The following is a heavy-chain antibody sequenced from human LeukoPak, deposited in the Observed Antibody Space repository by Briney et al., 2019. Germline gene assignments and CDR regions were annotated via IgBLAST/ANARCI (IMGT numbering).Heavy chain of an antibody. J-gene: IGHJ4*02. D-gene: IGHD6-6*01. V-gene: IGHV3-33*01. CDR2: IWYDGSNK. Sequence: GGSLRLSCAASGFTFSSYGMRWVRQAPGKGLGWVAVIWYDGSNKYYADSVKGRFTISRDNSKNTLYLQMNGLRAEDTAVYYCARGISSIADNDFDYWGQGTLVTVSS. CDR3: ARGISSIADNDFDY. CDR1: GFTFSSYG.